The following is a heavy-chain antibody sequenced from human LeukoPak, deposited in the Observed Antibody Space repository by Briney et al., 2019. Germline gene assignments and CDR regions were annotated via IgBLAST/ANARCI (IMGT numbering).Heavy chain of an antibody. CDR2: IYYSGST. Sequence: ETLSLTCTVSGVSISSYYWTWLRQPPGKGLEWIGYIYYSGSTNYNPSLKSRVTISVDASKNQFSLKLSSLTAADTAVYYCARRRAVPGFCYFDYWGQGTLVTVSS. J-gene: IGHJ4*02. CDR3: ARRRAVPGFCYFDY. CDR1: GVSISSYY. V-gene: IGHV4-59*08. D-gene: IGHD6-19*01.